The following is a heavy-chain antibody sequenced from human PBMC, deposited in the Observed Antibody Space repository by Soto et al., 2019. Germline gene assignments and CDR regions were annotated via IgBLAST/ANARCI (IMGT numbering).Heavy chain of an antibody. V-gene: IGHV4-4*02. Sequence: SETLSLTCAVSGGSISSSNWWSWVRQPPGKGLEWIGEIYHSGSTNYNPSLKSRVTISVDKSKNQFSLKLSSVTAADTAVYYCARGKNRIAAALFGYWGQGTLLTVSS. J-gene: IGHJ4*02. CDR3: ARGKNRIAAALFGY. CDR1: GGSISSSNW. CDR2: IYHSGST. D-gene: IGHD6-13*01.